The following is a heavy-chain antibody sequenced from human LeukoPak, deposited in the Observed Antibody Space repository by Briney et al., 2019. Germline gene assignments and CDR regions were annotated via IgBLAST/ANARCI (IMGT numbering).Heavy chain of an antibody. V-gene: IGHV1-18*01. Sequence: ASVKVSCKASGYTFTSYGISWVQQAPGQGLEWMGWISAYNGNTNYAQKFQGRVTMTRDMSTSTVYMELSSLRSEDTAVYYCARGGSPGAFDIWGQGTMVTVSS. CDR3: ARGGSPGAFDI. J-gene: IGHJ3*02. D-gene: IGHD1-26*01. CDR1: GYTFTSYG. CDR2: ISAYNGNT.